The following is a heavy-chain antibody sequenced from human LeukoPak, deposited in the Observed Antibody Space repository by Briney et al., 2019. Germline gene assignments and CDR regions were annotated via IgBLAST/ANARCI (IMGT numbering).Heavy chain of an antibody. Sequence: GGSLRLSCAASGFTFSSYSMNWVRQAPGKGLEWVSSISSSSSYIYHADSVKGRFTISRDNAKNSLYLQMNSLRAEDTAVYYCASRGVIINYFDYWGQGTLVTVSS. CDR2: ISSSSSYI. V-gene: IGHV3-21*01. CDR3: ASRGVIINYFDY. CDR1: GFTFSSYS. J-gene: IGHJ4*02. D-gene: IGHD3-10*01.